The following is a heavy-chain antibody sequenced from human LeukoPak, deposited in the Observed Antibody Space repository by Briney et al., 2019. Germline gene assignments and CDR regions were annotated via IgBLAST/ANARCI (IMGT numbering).Heavy chain of an antibody. D-gene: IGHD4-17*01. J-gene: IGHJ4*02. V-gene: IGHV1-8*01. CDR2: MNPNSDNT. CDR3: ARGSPKSAVRGKIPDY. Sequence: GASVKVSCKASGYTFTSYDINWVRQATGQGLEWMGWMNPNSDNTGYTQKFQGRVSMTTNTSISTAYIELCSLRSEDTAVYYCARGSPKSAVRGKIPDYWGQGSLVTVSS. CDR1: GYTFTSYD.